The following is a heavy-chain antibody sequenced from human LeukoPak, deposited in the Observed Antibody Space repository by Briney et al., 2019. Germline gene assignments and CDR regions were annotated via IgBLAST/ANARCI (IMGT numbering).Heavy chain of an antibody. CDR1: GFTLSIYP. D-gene: IGHD2-15*01. CDR2: ISGIGDST. V-gene: IGHV3-23*01. CDR3: AKAGYCSGGSCYDYYYGMDV. Sequence: RGSLRLSCSAPGFTLSIYPMSGVRQAPGKGLERVSAISGIGDSTYYAHSVKGRFTISRDNSKNTLYLQMNSLRAEDTAVYYCAKAGYCSGGSCYDYYYGMDVWGQGTTVTVSS. J-gene: IGHJ6*02.